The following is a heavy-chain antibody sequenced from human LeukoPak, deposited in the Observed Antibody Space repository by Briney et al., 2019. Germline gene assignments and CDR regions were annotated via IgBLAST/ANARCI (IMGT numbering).Heavy chain of an antibody. D-gene: IGHD3-22*01. Sequence: SETLSLTCTVSGDSMSDYFWTWIRQPPGKGLEWIGYAADSGSTNYNPSLKSRVTISVYTSKNQFSLKLSSVTAADTAVYYCARLKYHYDSSGYRAEYFQHWGQGTLVTVSS. J-gene: IGHJ1*01. CDR3: ARLKYHYDSSGYRAEYFQH. CDR2: AADSGST. V-gene: IGHV4-59*01. CDR1: GDSMSDYF.